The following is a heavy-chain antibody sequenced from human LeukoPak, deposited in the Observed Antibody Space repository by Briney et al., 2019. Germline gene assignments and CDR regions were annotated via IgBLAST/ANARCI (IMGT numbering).Heavy chain of an antibody. Sequence: ASVKVSFKASGGTFSSYAISWVRQAPGQGLEWMGGIIPIFGTANYAQKFQGRVTITTDESTSTAYMELSSLRSEDTAVYYCASFNRDYSGYDSGMRYWGQGTLVTVSS. CDR2: IIPIFGTA. D-gene: IGHD5-12*01. V-gene: IGHV1-69*05. J-gene: IGHJ4*02. CDR1: GGTFSSYA. CDR3: ASFNRDYSGYDSGMRY.